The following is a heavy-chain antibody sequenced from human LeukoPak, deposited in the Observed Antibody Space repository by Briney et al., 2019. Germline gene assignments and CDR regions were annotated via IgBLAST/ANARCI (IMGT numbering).Heavy chain of an antibody. D-gene: IGHD2-2*02. CDR1: GGSLSGYY. Sequence: PSETLSLTCAVYGGSLSGYYWSWIRQPPGKGLEWIGEINHSGSTNYNPSLKSRVTISVDTSKNQFSLKLSSVTAADTAVYYCARGVGYCSSTSCYTDYFDYWGQGTLVTVSS. CDR2: INHSGST. CDR3: ARGVGYCSSTSCYTDYFDY. V-gene: IGHV4-34*01. J-gene: IGHJ4*02.